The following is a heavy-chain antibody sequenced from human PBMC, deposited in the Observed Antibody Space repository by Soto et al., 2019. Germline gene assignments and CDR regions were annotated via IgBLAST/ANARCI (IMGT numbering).Heavy chain of an antibody. Sequence: SETLSLTCPVSGGSISSGGYYWSWSRQHPGKGLEWIGYIYYSGSTYYNPSLKSRVTISVDTSKNQFSLKLSSVTAADTAVYYCARHRDPSVPGAFDIWGQGTMVTVSS. V-gene: IGHV4-31*03. CDR1: GGSISSGGYY. CDR3: ARHRDPSVPGAFDI. CDR2: IYYSGST. D-gene: IGHD2-2*01. J-gene: IGHJ3*02.